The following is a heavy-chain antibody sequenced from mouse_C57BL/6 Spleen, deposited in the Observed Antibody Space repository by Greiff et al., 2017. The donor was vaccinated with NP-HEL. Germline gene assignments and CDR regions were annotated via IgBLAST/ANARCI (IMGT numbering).Heavy chain of an antibody. D-gene: IGHD2-4*01. Sequence: QVRLQQPGAELVRPGSSVKLSCKASGYTFTSYWMHWVKQRPIQGLEWIGNIDPSDSETHYNQKFKDKATLTVDKSSSTAYMQLSSLTSEDSAVYYCARSDDYDAGYAMDYWGQGTSVTVSS. J-gene: IGHJ4*01. CDR3: ARSDDYDAGYAMDY. CDR2: IDPSDSET. CDR1: GYTFTSYW. V-gene: IGHV1-52*01.